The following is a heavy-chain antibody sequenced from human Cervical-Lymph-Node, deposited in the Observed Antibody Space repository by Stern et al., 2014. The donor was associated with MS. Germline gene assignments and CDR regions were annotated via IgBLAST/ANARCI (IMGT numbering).Heavy chain of an antibody. V-gene: IGHV3-30-3*01. D-gene: IGHD2-15*01. CDR3: GRDTCRGGGCYFRF. J-gene: IGHJ4*02. CDR1: GFIFSNYA. CDR2: VSNEGSKQ. Sequence: VHLVESGGGVVQPGRSLRLSCAASGFIFSNYAMHWVRQAPGQGLDWVAFVSNEGSKQFYADSVKGRFTISRDNANNTLYRQMNSLRPEDTAVYYCGRDTCRGGGCYFRFWGQGILITVSS.